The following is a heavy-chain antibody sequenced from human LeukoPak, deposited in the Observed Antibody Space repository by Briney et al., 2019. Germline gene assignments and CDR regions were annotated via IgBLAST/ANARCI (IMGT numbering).Heavy chain of an antibody. D-gene: IGHD3-3*01. Sequence: SVKVSCKASGGTFSSYTISWVRQAPGQGLEWMGRIIPILGIANYAQKFQGRVTITADKPTSTAYMELSSLRSEDTAVYYCARDNPRDFWSNFDYWGQGTLVTVSS. J-gene: IGHJ4*02. V-gene: IGHV1-69*04. CDR1: GGTFSSYT. CDR2: IIPILGIA. CDR3: ARDNPRDFWSNFDY.